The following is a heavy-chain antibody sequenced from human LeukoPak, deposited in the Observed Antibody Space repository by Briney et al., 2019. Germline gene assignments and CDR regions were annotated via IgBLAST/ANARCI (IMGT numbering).Heavy chain of an antibody. D-gene: IGHD6-13*01. CDR2: MFHSGTP. J-gene: IGHJ4*02. Sequence: SETLSLTCTVSGGSITTYYWSWIRQPPGKGLEWIAYMFHSGTPRYDPSLQSRVTISAATSKNQFSLNVRSTTAADTAVYYCARRRGWKQQLVYFDYWGQGTLATVSS. CDR1: GGSITTYY. V-gene: IGHV4-59*08. CDR3: ARRRGWKQQLVYFDY.